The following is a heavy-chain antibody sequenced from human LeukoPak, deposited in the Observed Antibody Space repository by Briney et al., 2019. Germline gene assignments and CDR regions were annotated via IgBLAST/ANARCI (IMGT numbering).Heavy chain of an antibody. CDR3: AKGRSSGYYYFDY. CDR2: ISYDGSNK. CDR1: GFTFSSYG. V-gene: IGHV3-30*18. Sequence: GRSLRLSCAASGFTFSSYGMHWVRQAPGKGLEWVAVISYDGSNKYYADSVKGRFTISRDNSKNTLYLQMNSPRAEDTAVYYCAKGRSSGYYYFDYWGQGTLVTVSS. D-gene: IGHD3-22*01. J-gene: IGHJ4*02.